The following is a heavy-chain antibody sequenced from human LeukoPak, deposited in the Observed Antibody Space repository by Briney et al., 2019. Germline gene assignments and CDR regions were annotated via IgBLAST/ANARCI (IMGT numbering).Heavy chain of an antibody. CDR2: IYHSGST. V-gene: IGHV4-38-2*02. CDR3: ARGEYYGSGSYYVNFDY. J-gene: IGHJ4*02. CDR1: GYSISSGYY. Sequence: SETLSLTCTVSGYSISSGYYWGWIRQPPGKGLEWIGSIYHSGSTYYNPSLKSRVTISVDTSKNQFSLKLNSVTAADTAVYYCARGEYYGSGSYYVNFDYWGQGTLVTVSS. D-gene: IGHD3-10*01.